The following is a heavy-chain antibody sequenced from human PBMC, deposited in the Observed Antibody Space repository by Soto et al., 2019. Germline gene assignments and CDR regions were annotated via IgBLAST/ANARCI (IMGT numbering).Heavy chain of an antibody. J-gene: IGHJ4*02. CDR1: GFTFSSYA. CDR2: ISYDGSNK. D-gene: IGHD2-2*01. CDR3: ARDEGGRLGYCSSTSCYDY. V-gene: IGHV3-30-3*01. Sequence: VQLVESGGGLVQPGGSLRLSCAASGFTFSSYAMHWVRQAPGKGLEWVAVISYDGSNKYYADSVKGRFTISRDNSKNTLYLQMNSLRAEDTAVYYCARDEGGRLGYCSSTSCYDYWGQGTLVTVSS.